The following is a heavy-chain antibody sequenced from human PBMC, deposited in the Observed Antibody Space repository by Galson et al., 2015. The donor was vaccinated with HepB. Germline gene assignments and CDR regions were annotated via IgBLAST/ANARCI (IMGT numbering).Heavy chain of an antibody. CDR3: VKSKWGFLEWLVGY. CDR2: ISSNGGST. J-gene: IGHJ4*02. Sequence: SLRLSCAASGFTFSSYAMHWVRQAPGKGLEYVSAISSNGGSTYYADSVKGRFTISRDNSKNTLYLQMSSLRAEDTAVYYCVKSKWGFLEWLVGYWGQGTLVTVSS. CDR1: GFTFSSYA. D-gene: IGHD3-3*01. V-gene: IGHV3-64D*06.